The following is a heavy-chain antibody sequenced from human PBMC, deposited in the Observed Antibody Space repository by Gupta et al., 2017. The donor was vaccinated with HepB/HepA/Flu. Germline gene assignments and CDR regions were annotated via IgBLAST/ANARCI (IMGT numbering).Heavy chain of an antibody. J-gene: IGHJ1*01. CDR1: GFTFSSYK. V-gene: IGHV3-21*01. Sequence: EVRLEESGGGLVKPGGSLRLSCEASGFTFSSYKMNWVRQAPGKGLGWVASIDDYGNERLYSDACTGRFTVSRDNANDALFLQLNSLIRADTGVYYCARLGVEWWDGNFDSWGQGTLVTVSS. CDR2: IDDYGNER. CDR3: ARLGVEWWDGNFDS. D-gene: IGHD2-8*01.